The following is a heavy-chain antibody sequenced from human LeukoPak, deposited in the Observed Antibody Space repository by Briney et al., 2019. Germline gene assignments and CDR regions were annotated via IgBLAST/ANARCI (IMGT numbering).Heavy chain of an antibody. CDR2: VYYGRTT. V-gene: IGHV4-39*01. CDR1: AGSFISSSHH. D-gene: IGHD5-12*01. Sequence: SETLSLTCTVSAGSFISSSHHWGWIRQSPGKGLEWVGTVYYGRTTYYNPSLDGRVTISLDTSANHFSLQLNSVTAADTAVYYCVRHDGRGGATMGAFDSWGQGSLVTVSS. J-gene: IGHJ5*01. CDR3: VRHDGRGGATMGAFDS.